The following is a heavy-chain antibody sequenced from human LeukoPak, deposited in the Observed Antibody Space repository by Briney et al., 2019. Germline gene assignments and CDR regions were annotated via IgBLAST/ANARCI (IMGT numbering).Heavy chain of an antibody. CDR1: GYSFTSYW. D-gene: IGHD2-2*01. V-gene: IGHV5-51*01. CDR2: IYPGDFDT. Sequence: GESLKISCKGSGYSFTSYWIGWVRQMPGKGLEWMGIIYPGDFDTRYSPSFQGQVTISADKSIGTAYLQWSSLKASDTAMYYCARRGYCSSTSCRPYYFDYWGQGTLVTVSS. CDR3: ARRGYCSSTSCRPYYFDY. J-gene: IGHJ4*02.